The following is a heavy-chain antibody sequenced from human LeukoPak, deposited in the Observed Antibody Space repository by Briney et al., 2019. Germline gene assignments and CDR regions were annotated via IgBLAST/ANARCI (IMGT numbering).Heavy chain of an antibody. CDR1: GFTFSTYS. CDR3: ARAKQQLVPSYDY. J-gene: IGHJ4*02. D-gene: IGHD6-13*01. V-gene: IGHV3-NL1*01. CDR2: IYSSGST. Sequence: GGSLRVSCTESGFTFSTYSMNWVRQALGKGLGWGSVIYSSGSTYYADSVKGRFTISRDNSKNTLYLQMNSLRAEDTAVYYCARAKQQLVPSYDYWGQGTLVTVSS.